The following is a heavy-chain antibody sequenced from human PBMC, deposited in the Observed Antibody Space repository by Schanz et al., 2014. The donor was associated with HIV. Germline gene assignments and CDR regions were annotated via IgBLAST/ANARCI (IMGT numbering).Heavy chain of an antibody. CDR1: GFTFDSYG. J-gene: IGHJ6*02. Sequence: QVKLVESGGGVVKPGRSLRLSCAASGFTFDSYGIHWVRQAPGKGLEWVAVISYDGTNKKFADSVKGRFTISRDNSKNTLYLQMKSLRPEDTAVYYCAKDRNHYDSRYRGKGNYYYYYGMDVWGQGTTVTVSS. CDR2: ISYDGTNK. CDR3: AKDRNHYDSRYRGKGNYYYYYGMDV. D-gene: IGHD3-22*01. V-gene: IGHV3-30*18.